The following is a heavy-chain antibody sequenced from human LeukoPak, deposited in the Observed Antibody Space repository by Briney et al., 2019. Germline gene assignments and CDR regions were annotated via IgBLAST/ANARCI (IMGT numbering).Heavy chain of an antibody. V-gene: IGHV3-23*01. D-gene: IGHD3-10*01. J-gene: IGHJ4*02. CDR2: ISGSGGST. CDR1: GFTFTSYT. CDR3: AKGAIKLLWFGELSPFDY. Sequence: QARGCLRLSCVAPGFTFTSYTMSWVRQAPGKRLEWVSAISGSGGSTYYADSVKGRFTISRDNSKNTLYLQMNSLRAEDTAVYYCAKGAIKLLWFGELSPFDYWGQGTLVTVSS.